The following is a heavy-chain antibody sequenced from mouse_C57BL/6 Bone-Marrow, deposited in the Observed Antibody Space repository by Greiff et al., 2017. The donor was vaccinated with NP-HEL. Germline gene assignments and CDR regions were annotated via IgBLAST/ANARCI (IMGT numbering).Heavy chain of an antibody. J-gene: IGHJ3*01. CDR2: IDPEDGGT. CDR3: TTDGSSYGFAY. CDR1: GFNIKDYY. Sequence: VQLQQSGAELVRPGASVKLSCTASGFNIKDYYMHWVKQRPEQGLEWIGRIDPEDGGTEYAPKFQGKATMTADTSSNPAYLQLSSLTSEDTAVYYCTTDGSSYGFAYWGQGTLVTVSA. V-gene: IGHV14-1*01. D-gene: IGHD1-1*01.